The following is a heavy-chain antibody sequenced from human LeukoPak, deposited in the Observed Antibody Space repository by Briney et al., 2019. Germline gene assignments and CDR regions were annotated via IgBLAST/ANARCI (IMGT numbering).Heavy chain of an antibody. CDR1: GFTFSSYS. D-gene: IGHD1-1*01. V-gene: IGHV3-48*02. CDR2: ISRSSSTI. J-gene: IGHJ3*02. Sequence: PGGSLRLSCAASGFTFSSYSMSWVRQAPGKGLEWLSYISRSSSTIYYADSVKGRFTISRDNAKNSLYLQMNSLRDEDTAVYYCARDLHPMEDAFDIWGQGTMVTVSS. CDR3: ARDLHPMEDAFDI.